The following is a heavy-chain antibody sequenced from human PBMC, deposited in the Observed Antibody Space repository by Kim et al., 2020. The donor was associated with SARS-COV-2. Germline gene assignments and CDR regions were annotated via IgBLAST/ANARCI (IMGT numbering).Heavy chain of an antibody. CDR3: ARENSSSWKGGFDY. D-gene: IGHD6-13*01. V-gene: IGHV3-30*04. CDR2: ISYDGSNK. CDR1: GFTFSSYA. J-gene: IGHJ4*02. Sequence: GGSLRLSCAASGFTFSSYAMHWVRQAPGKGLEWVAVISYDGSNKYYADSVKGRFTISRDNSKNTLYLQMNSLRAEDTAVYYCARENSSSWKGGFDYWGQGTLVTVSS.